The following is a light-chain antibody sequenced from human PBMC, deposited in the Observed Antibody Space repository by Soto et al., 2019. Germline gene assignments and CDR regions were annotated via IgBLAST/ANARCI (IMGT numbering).Light chain of an antibody. CDR3: AAWDDNLNAYV. Sequence: QSALTQPPSASGTPGQRVTISCSGSSSNIGSNTVNWYQQLPGTAPKLLIYSNNQRPSGVPDRFSGSKSGTSASLAISGLQSEDEADYYCAAWDDNLNAYVFGSGTKVTVL. J-gene: IGLJ1*01. CDR1: SSNIGSNT. V-gene: IGLV1-44*01. CDR2: SNN.